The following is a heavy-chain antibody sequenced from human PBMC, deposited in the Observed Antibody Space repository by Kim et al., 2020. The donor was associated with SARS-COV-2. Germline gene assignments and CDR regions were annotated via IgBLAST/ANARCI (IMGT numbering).Heavy chain of an antibody. Sequence: GESLRLSCAASGFTFSNAWMSWVRQAPGKGLEWVGRIKSKTDGGTTDYAAPVKGRFTISRDDSKNTLYLQMNSLKTEDTAVYYCTTEDDSSGYPYYYGMDVRGQGTTVTVSS. CDR3: TTEDDSSGYPYYYGMDV. J-gene: IGHJ6*02. CDR2: IKSKTDGGTT. CDR1: GFTFSNAW. V-gene: IGHV3-15*01. D-gene: IGHD3-22*01.